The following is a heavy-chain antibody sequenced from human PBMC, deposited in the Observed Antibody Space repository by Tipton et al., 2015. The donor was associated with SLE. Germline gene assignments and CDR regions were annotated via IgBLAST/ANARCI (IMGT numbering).Heavy chain of an antibody. Sequence: TLSLTCTVSGGSISSHYWSWIRQPAGKGLEWIGRIFTSGSTNYNPSLKSRVTISIDTSKNQVSLKLSSVTTADTAVYYCAREYSGSYYYFDAWGQGTRVTVSS. CDR2: IFTSGST. V-gene: IGHV4-4*07. CDR1: GGSISSHY. J-gene: IGHJ4*02. D-gene: IGHD6-6*01. CDR3: AREYSGSYYYFDA.